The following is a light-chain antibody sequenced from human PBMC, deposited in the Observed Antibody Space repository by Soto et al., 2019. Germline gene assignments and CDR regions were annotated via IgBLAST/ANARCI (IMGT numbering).Light chain of an antibody. CDR2: KAS. V-gene: IGKV1-5*03. CDR3: QQYNSYPWT. J-gene: IGKJ1*01. Sequence: DIQMTQSPSTLSASVGDRVTITCRASQSISSWLAWYQQKPGKAPKLLIYKASSIESGVPSRFSGSGSGTEFTLTLSSLQPDDFATYYCQQYNSYPWTFGQGTKVDIK. CDR1: QSISSW.